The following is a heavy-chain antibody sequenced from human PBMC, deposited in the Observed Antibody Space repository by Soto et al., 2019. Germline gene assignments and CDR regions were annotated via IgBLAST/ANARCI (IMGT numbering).Heavy chain of an antibody. CDR1: GFSFSDYY. V-gene: IGHV3-72*01. Sequence: EVHLVESGGGLVQPGGSLRLSCAGSGFSFSDYYIDWVRQAPGKGLEWVGRSRDKGNSYSTGYAASVKGRFTVSRDTSKNSLYLQMNSLKADDTALYYCARSIPGRTSFDSWGQGTLVTVSS. CDR2: SRDKGNSYST. D-gene: IGHD1-1*01. J-gene: IGHJ4*02. CDR3: ARSIPGRTSFDS.